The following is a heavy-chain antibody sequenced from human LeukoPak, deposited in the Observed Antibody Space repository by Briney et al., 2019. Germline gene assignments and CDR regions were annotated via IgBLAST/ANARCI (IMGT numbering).Heavy chain of an antibody. Sequence: GGSLRLSCAASGFTFSSYGMHWVRQAPGKGLEWVAFLRYDGSNKYYADSVKGRFTISRDNSKNTLYLQMNSLRAEDTAMYYCAKEYDILTGYYASDIWGQGTMVTVSS. V-gene: IGHV3-30*02. CDR2: LRYDGSNK. D-gene: IGHD3-9*01. CDR1: GFTFSSYG. J-gene: IGHJ3*02. CDR3: AKEYDILTGYYASDI.